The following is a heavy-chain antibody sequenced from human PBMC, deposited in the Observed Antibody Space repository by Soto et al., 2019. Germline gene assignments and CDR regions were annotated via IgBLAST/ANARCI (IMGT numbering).Heavy chain of an antibody. D-gene: IGHD5-12*01. Sequence: EVQLVESGGGLVQPGGSLRLSCAASGFTFSSYDMHWVRQPTGQGLEWVSVFGIAGDTYYPGSVQGRFTISRENAKISLYLQRNSLKAGDTAVYYCARVLRGYSGFEDYFDYWGQGALVTVSS. CDR2: FGIAGDT. J-gene: IGHJ4*02. CDR3: ARVLRGYSGFEDYFDY. CDR1: GFTFSSYD. V-gene: IGHV3-13*04.